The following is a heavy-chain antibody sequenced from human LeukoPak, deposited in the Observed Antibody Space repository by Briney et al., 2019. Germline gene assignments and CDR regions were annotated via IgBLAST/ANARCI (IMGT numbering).Heavy chain of an antibody. D-gene: IGHD3-16*01. CDR2: ISGSGGST. CDR1: GFTFSSYA. CDR3: ARDLNLWSNFDY. V-gene: IGHV3-23*01. Sequence: GGSLRLSFAASGFTFSSYAMSWVRQAPGKGLEWVSAISGSGGSTYYADSVKGRFTISRDNAKNSLYLQMNSLRAEDTAVYYCARDLNLWSNFDYWGQGTLVTVSS. J-gene: IGHJ4*02.